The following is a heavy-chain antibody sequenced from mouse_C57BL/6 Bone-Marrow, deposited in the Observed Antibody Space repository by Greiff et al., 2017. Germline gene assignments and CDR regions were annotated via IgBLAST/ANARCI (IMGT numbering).Heavy chain of an antibody. Sequence: VQLKQSGAELVRPGASVKLSCTASGFNIKDDYMHWVKQRPEQGLEWIGWIDPENGDTEYASKFQGKATITADTSSNTAYLQLSSLTSEDTAVYYCTLDSSGLYYYAMDYWGQGTSVTVSS. CDR3: TLDSSGLYYYAMDY. CDR2: IDPENGDT. V-gene: IGHV14-4*01. J-gene: IGHJ4*01. CDR1: GFNIKDDY. D-gene: IGHD3-2*02.